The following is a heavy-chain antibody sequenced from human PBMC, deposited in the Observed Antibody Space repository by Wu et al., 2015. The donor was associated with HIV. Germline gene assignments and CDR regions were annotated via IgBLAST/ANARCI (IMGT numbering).Heavy chain of an antibody. J-gene: IGHJ6*03. D-gene: IGHD6-13*01. V-gene: IGHV1-69*05. Sequence: QVQLVQSGAEVKKPGSSVKVSCKAFGGSFSNSAISWVRQAPGQGLEWMGGIIPLFGSAHYAQKFQGRVTITTDESRTTANLEMSSLRSEDTAVYYCARSDSSSWYYYYYMDVWGKGTTVTVSS. CDR3: ARSDSSSWYYYYYMDV. CDR2: IIPLFGSA. CDR1: GGSFSNSA.